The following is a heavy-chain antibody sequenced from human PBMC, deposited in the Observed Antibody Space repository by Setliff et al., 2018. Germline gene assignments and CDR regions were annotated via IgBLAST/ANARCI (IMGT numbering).Heavy chain of an antibody. CDR2: ISTRNDDT. V-gene: IGHV1-8*01. CDR3: AKRGDSSSWLEY. CDR1: GYIFTRYR. Sequence: GASVKVSCKASGYIFTRYRITWVRQSPGQGLEWMGWISTRNDDTGYAQKFQGRVTMTRNTSISTAYMELNSLRAEDTAVYYCAKRGDSSSWLEYWGQGTLVTVSS. J-gene: IGHJ4*02. D-gene: IGHD6-13*01.